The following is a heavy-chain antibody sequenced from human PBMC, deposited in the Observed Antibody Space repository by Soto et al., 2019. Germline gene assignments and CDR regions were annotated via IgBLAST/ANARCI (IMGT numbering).Heavy chain of an antibody. Sequence: QVQLVQSGAEVKKPGSSVKVSCKASGGTFSSYAISWVRQAPGQGLEWMGGIIPIFGTANYAQKFQGRVTITADESTSTAYMELGSLISEDTAVYYCAREVTRGYDILTGLFDYWGQGTLVTVSS. D-gene: IGHD3-9*01. CDR1: GGTFSSYA. V-gene: IGHV1-69*12. J-gene: IGHJ4*02. CDR3: AREVTRGYDILTGLFDY. CDR2: IIPIFGTA.